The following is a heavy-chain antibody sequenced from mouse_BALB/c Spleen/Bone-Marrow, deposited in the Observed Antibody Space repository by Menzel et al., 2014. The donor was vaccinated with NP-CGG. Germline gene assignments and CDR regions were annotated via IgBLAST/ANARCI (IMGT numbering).Heavy chain of an antibody. V-gene: IGHV1-80*01. CDR1: GYAFSSYW. J-gene: IGHJ2*01. CDR3: ARMGDYSYYFDY. Sequence: QVQLKQSGAELVRPGSSVKISCKASGYAFSSYWMNWVKQGPGQGLEWIGQIYPGDGDTNYNGKFKGKATLTADKSSSTAYIQLSSLTSEDSAVYFCARMGDYSYYFDYWGQGTTLTVSS. D-gene: IGHD1-1*01. CDR2: IYPGDGDT.